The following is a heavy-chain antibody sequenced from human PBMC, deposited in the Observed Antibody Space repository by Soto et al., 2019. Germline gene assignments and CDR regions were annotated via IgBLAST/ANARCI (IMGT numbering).Heavy chain of an antibody. CDR3: AKDLSSLGWLALGAPFDS. Sequence: QCWGSLRLSCAASGFTFINYAMNWVRHAPWKWREWLSSISANGRNAYYADSVKGRFTISRDRSKNTLYLQLDSLRVEDTAIYFCAKDLSSLGWLALGAPFDSWGQGTLVTVSS. D-gene: IGHD3-22*01. V-gene: IGHV3-23*01. CDR2: ISANGRNA. CDR1: GFTFINYA. J-gene: IGHJ4*02.